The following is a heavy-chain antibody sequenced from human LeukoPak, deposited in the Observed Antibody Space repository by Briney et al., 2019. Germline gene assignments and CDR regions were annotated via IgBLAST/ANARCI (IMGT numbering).Heavy chain of an antibody. CDR2: IYYSGGR. D-gene: IGHD6-13*01. CDR3: ARSGYSSSWYFDWFDP. Sequence: AETLSLTCTVSGCTISSYYWSWIRQPPGKGLEWIGYIYYSGGRNYNPSLKSRVTISVDTSKNQFSLKLSSVTAADTAVYYCARSGYSSSWYFDWFDPWGQGTLVTVSS. CDR1: GCTISSYY. J-gene: IGHJ5*02. V-gene: IGHV4-59*01.